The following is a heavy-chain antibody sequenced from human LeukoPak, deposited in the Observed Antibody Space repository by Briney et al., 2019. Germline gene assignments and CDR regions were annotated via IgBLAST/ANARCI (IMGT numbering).Heavy chain of an antibody. J-gene: IGHJ4*02. CDR2: INPNSGGT. Sequence: ASVKVSCKASGYTFTGYYMHWVRQAPGQGLEWMGWINPNSGGTNYAQKFQGRVTMTRDTSISTAYMELSRLRSDDTAVYYCARDFEEVGATYYWGQGTLVTVSS. V-gene: IGHV1-2*02. D-gene: IGHD1-26*01. CDR1: GYTFTGYY. CDR3: ARDFEEVGATYY.